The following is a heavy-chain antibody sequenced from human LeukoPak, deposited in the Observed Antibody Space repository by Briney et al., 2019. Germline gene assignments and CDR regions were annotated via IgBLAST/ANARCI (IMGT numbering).Heavy chain of an antibody. D-gene: IGHD2-21*02. V-gene: IGHV4-34*01. Sequence: SETLSLTCAVYGGSFSGYYWSWIRQPPGKGLEWIGEINHSGSTNYNPSLKSRVTISVDTSKNQFSLKLSSVTAADTAVYYCSAGATTYCGEDCYPSFFFYHGIDVWGQGTTVTVSS. CDR2: INHSGST. J-gene: IGHJ6*02. CDR3: SAGATTYCGEDCYPSFFFYHGIDV. CDR1: GGSFSGYY.